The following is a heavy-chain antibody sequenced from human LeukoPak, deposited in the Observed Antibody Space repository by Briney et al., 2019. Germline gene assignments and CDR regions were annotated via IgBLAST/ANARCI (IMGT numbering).Heavy chain of an antibody. V-gene: IGHV3-30-3*01. CDR3: ARETYCSSTSCYLDYYYGMDV. D-gene: IGHD2-2*01. Sequence: GGSLRLSCAASGFTFSSYATHWVRQAPGKGLEWVAVISYDGSNKYYADSVKGRFTISRDNSKNTLYLQMNSLRAEDTAVYYCARETYCSSTSCYLDYYYGMDVWGKGTTVTVSS. CDR2: ISYDGSNK. CDR1: GFTFSSYA. J-gene: IGHJ6*04.